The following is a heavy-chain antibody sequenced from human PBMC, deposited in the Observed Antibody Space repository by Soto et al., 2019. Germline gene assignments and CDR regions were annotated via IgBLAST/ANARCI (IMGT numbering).Heavy chain of an antibody. CDR1: GGSISSGDYY. V-gene: IGHV4-30-4*01. CDR3: AREGTDYDSSGSGITYYYYGMDV. J-gene: IGHJ6*02. D-gene: IGHD3-22*01. CDR2: IYYSGST. Sequence: ASETLSLTCTVSGGSISSGDYYWSWIRQPPGKGLEWIGYIYYSGSTYYNPSLKSRVTISVDTSKNQFSLKLSSVTAADTAVYYCAREGTDYDSSGSGITYYYYGMDVWGQGTTVTVSS.